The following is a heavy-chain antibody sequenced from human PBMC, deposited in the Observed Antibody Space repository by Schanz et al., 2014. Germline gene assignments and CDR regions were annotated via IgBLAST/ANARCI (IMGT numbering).Heavy chain of an antibody. CDR2: INGYNGHT. J-gene: IGHJ3*02. V-gene: IGHV1-18*01. CDR3: ARGTMPGTFDI. D-gene: IGHD2-2*01. CDR1: GGTFNSYT. Sequence: QVQLVQSGAEVKKPGSSMKVSCKASGGTFNSYTINWVRQAPGQGLEWMGWINGYNGHTLYAQKFQGRVTMTTDTSTSTAYMELRSLRSDDTAMYYCARGTMPGTFDIWGQGTMVTVSS.